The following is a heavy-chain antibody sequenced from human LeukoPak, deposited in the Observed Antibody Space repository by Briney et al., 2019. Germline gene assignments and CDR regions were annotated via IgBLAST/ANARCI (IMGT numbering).Heavy chain of an antibody. V-gene: IGHV3-20*04. CDR1: GFTFDDYG. J-gene: IGHJ4*02. CDR3: ARDSSGWYASFDY. Sequence: GGSLRLSCAASGFTFDDYGMSWVRQAPGKGLEWDSGINWNGGSTGYAHSVKGRFTISRDNAKNSLYLQMNSLIAEDTALYYCARDSSGWYASFDYWGQGTLVTVSS. CDR2: INWNGGST. D-gene: IGHD6-19*01.